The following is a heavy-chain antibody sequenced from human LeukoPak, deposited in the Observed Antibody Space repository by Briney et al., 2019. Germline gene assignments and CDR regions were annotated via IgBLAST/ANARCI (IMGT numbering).Heavy chain of an antibody. D-gene: IGHD3-10*01. Sequence: PSETLSLACSVSGVSISSGSNYWGWIRQPPGKTLEWIGSIYSSGSTYYNSSLKSRVIILIDTSKNHFSLTLGSVTAADTAVYYCTRSDGYGLVGIWGQGTMVTVSS. CDR1: GVSISSGSNY. V-gene: IGHV4-39*07. J-gene: IGHJ3*01. CDR2: IYSSGST. CDR3: TRSDGYGLVGI.